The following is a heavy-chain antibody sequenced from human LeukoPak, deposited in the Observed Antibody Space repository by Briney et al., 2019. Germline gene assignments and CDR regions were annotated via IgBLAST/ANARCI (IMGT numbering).Heavy chain of an antibody. V-gene: IGHV3-30*18. CDR1: GFTFSSYG. Sequence: GGSLRLSCAASGFTFSSYGMHWVRQAPGKGLEWVAVISYDGSNKYYADSVKGRFTISRDNSKNTLYLQMNSLRAEDTAVYYCAKSADSSSWTGGFQHWGQGTLVTVSP. CDR3: AKSADSSSWTGGFQH. D-gene: IGHD6-13*01. CDR2: ISYDGSNK. J-gene: IGHJ1*01.